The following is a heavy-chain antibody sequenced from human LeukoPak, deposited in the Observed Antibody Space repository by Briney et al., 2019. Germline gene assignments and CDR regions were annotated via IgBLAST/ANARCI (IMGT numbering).Heavy chain of an antibody. J-gene: IGHJ3*02. CDR2: ISAYNGNT. Sequence: ASVKVSCKASGYTFTSYGISWVRQAPGQGLEWMGWISAYNGNTNYAQKLQGRVIMTTDTSTSTAYMELRSLRSDDTAVYYCARGYDQLLLVAFDIWGQGTMVTVSS. CDR1: GYTFTSYG. V-gene: IGHV1-18*04. CDR3: ARGYDQLLLVAFDI. D-gene: IGHD2-2*01.